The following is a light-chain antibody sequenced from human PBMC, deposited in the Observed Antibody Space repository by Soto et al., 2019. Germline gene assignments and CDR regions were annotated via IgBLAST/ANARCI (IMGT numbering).Light chain of an antibody. V-gene: IGLV2-14*01. CDR3: TSYTTSSTRV. CDR1: SSDVGIYNY. CDR2: EVT. J-gene: IGLJ1*01. Sequence: QSAQTQPASVSGSPGQSIAISCTGTSSDVGIYNYVSWYQQHPGKVPKLIIYEVTNRPSGVSNRYSGSKSGNTASLIISGLQPEDEADYYCTSYTTSSTRVFGTGTKLTVL.